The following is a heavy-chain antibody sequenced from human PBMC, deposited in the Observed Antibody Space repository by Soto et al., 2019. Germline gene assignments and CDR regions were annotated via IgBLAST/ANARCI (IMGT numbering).Heavy chain of an antibody. CDR2: SSFTGNT. D-gene: IGHD6-13*01. CDR1: GASITTDNFY. CDR3: ARPDSSSWAAPFDY. Sequence: LSLTCTVSGASITTDNFYWGWIRQPPGKGLEWIGSSSFTGNTYFNPSLRTRVTIFVDTSKNQFSLKLNSVTAADTAVYYCARPDSSSWAAPFDYWGQGTLVNVSS. V-gene: IGHV4-39*01. J-gene: IGHJ4*02.